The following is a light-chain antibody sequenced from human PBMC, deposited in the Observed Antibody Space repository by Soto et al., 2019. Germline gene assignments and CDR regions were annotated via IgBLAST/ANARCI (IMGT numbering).Light chain of an antibody. CDR1: QSVFYSSTNKNY. CDR2: WAS. V-gene: IGKV4-1*01. CDR3: HQYYSTPYT. J-gene: IGKJ2*01. Sequence: DIVMTQAPDSLPVSLGERATINCKSSQSVFYSSTNKNYLAWYQQKPGQPPKLLIYWASTRESGVPDRFSGSGSGTYFTLTISSLQAEDVAVYYCHQYYSTPYTFGQGTKLEIK.